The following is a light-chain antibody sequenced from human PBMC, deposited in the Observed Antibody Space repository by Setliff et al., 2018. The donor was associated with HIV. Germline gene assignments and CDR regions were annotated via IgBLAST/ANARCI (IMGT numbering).Light chain of an antibody. Sequence: QSALPQPASVSGSPGQSITISCTGTSSDVGGYNYVSWYQQHSGKAPKVMIYEVSNRPSGVSNRFSGSKSGNTASLTISGLQAEDEADYHCASYTSSYTLVFGTGTKVTVL. V-gene: IGLV2-14*01. CDR1: SSDVGGYNY. CDR3: ASYTSSYTLV. CDR2: EVS. J-gene: IGLJ1*01.